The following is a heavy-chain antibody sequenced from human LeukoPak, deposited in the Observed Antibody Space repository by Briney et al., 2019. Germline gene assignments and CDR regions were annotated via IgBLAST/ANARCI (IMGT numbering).Heavy chain of an antibody. CDR2: IYNTDST. Sequence: GGSLRLSCAASGFTVSSIYMSWVGQAPGKGLEWVSLIYNTDSTYYADSVKGRFTISRDNSKNTLYLEMNSLRAEDTAVYYCARGDHYDESGYPGACSFRGQGILVTVSS. D-gene: IGHD3-3*01. CDR1: GFTVSSIY. CDR3: ARGDHYDESGYPGACSF. J-gene: IGHJ4*02. V-gene: IGHV3-53*01.